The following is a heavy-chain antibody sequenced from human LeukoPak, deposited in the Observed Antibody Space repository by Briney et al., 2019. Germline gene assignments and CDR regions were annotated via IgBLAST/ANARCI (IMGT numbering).Heavy chain of an antibody. Sequence: SVKVSCKASGGTFSSYAISWVRQAPGQGLEWMGRIIPILGIANYAQKLQGRVTITADKSTSTAYMELSSLRSEDTAVYYCAREVRYSSSWYGYWGQGTLVTVSS. D-gene: IGHD6-13*01. CDR2: IIPILGIA. J-gene: IGHJ4*02. V-gene: IGHV1-69*04. CDR1: GGTFSSYA. CDR3: AREVRYSSSWYGY.